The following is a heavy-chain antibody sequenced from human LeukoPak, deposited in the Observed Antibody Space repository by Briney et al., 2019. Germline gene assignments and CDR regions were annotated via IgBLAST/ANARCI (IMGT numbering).Heavy chain of an antibody. CDR3: ARGGERLAATRY. V-gene: IGHV3-66*01. D-gene: IGHD6-13*01. J-gene: IGHJ4*02. CDR2: SYSCGST. Sequence: PGGSLTLSCAASGFIVTSSYMRWVRQAPGKWLEWVSVSYSCGSTYHTDSVKGRFTISTDNSKNTLYLQMNSLRAEDTAVYYCARGGERLAATRYWGQGTLVTVSS. CDR1: GFIVTSSY.